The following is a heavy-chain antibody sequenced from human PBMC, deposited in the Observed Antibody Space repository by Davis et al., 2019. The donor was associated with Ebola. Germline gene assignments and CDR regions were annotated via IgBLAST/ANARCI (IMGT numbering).Heavy chain of an antibody. V-gene: IGHV7-4-1*02. CDR2: LNTITGDP. Sequence: AASVKVSCKASGYPFNDYSMHWVRQAPGQGLEWMGWLNTITGDPTYAQDFTGRFVFSLDTSVSTVYLQISSLKADDTAIYYCARENTGWLAAGGKNFDYWGQGTLVTVSS. CDR3: ARENTGWLAAGGKNFDY. J-gene: IGHJ4*02. CDR1: GYPFNDYS. D-gene: IGHD6-13*01.